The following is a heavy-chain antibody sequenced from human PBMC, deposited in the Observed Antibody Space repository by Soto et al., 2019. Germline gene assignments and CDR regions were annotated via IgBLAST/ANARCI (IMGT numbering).Heavy chain of an antibody. D-gene: IGHD3-10*01. CDR3: AKASTYYYGSGSYNPPYYYYMDV. V-gene: IGHV3-23*01. J-gene: IGHJ6*03. Sequence: PGGSLRLSCAASGFTFSSYAMSWVRQAPGKGLEWVSAISGSGGSTYYADSVKGRFTISRDNSKNTLYLQMNSLRAEDTAVYYCAKASTYYYGSGSYNPPYYYYMDVWGKGTTVTVSS. CDR1: GFTFSSYA. CDR2: ISGSGGST.